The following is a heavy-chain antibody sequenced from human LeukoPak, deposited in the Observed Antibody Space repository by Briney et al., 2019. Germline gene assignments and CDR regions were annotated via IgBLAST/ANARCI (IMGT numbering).Heavy chain of an antibody. J-gene: IGHJ4*02. Sequence: GGSLRLSCAASGFTFSNYGMSWVRQAPGKGLEWVSSIRSSGDSTYYADSVKGRFTISRDNSKNTLYLQMSSLRAEDTALYYCAKAHDYGDYAGFDYWGQGTLVSVSS. D-gene: IGHD4-17*01. CDR1: GFTFSNYG. CDR3: AKAHDYGDYAGFDY. V-gene: IGHV3-23*01. CDR2: IRSSGDST.